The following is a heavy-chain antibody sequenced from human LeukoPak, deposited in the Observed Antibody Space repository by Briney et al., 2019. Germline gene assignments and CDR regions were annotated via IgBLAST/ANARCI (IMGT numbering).Heavy chain of an antibody. J-gene: IGHJ4*02. V-gene: IGHV4-59*08. CDR1: GGSIDSHY. D-gene: IGHD6-19*01. CDR2: IYYTGKN. CDR3: VRRDTGWNYFDY. Sequence: SETLSLTCAVSGGSIDSHYWGWIRQPPGKGLQWIGDIYYTGKNNYNPSLKSRVTISPDTSKDHLSLNLTSVVAADTAIYYCVRRDTGWNYFDYWGQGILVTVSS.